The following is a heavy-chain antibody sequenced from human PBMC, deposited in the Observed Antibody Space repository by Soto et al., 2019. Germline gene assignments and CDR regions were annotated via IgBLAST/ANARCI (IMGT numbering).Heavy chain of an antibody. CDR3: ARGPLYYYGSGSPRLVSYYMDV. J-gene: IGHJ6*03. Sequence: GGSLRLSCAASGFTFSSYGMHWVRQAPGKGLEWVAVIWYDGSNKYYADSVKGRFTISRDNSKNTLYLQMNSLRAEDTAGYYCARGPLYYYGSGSPRLVSYYMDVWGKGTTVTVSS. V-gene: IGHV3-33*01. CDR2: IWYDGSNK. D-gene: IGHD3-10*01. CDR1: GFTFSSYG.